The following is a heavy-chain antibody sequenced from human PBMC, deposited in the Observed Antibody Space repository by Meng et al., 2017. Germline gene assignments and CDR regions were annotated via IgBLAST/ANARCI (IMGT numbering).Heavy chain of an antibody. CDR2: IIPIFGTA. D-gene: IGHD3-10*01. CDR1: GGNFSSYA. Sequence: QGQLVQSWAEVKKPGSSVTVSRKASGGNFSSYALSWVRQAAGQGLEWMGGIIPIFGTANYAQQFQSRVTITADKSTSTAYMELSSLRSEDTAVYYCASLTGWFDPWGQGTLVTVSS. V-gene: IGHV1-69*06. J-gene: IGHJ5*02. CDR3: ASLTGWFDP.